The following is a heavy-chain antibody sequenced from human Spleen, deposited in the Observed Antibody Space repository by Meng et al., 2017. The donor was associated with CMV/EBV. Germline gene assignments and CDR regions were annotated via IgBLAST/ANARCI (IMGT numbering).Heavy chain of an antibody. CDR2: INHSGST. CDR3: ARDTRDYWGAFLL. J-gene: IGHJ4*02. V-gene: IGHV4-34*01. Sequence: ESLKISCAASGFTFSSYAMSWVRQAPGKGLEWIGEINHSGSTNYNPSLKSRVTISVDTSKNQFSLKLSSVTPEDTAVYYCARDTRDYWGAFLLWGQGAPVTVSS. D-gene: IGHD7-27*01. CDR1: GFTFSSYA.